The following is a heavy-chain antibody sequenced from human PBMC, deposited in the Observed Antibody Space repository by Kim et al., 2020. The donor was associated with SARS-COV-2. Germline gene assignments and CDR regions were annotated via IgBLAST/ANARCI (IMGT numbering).Heavy chain of an antibody. CDR2: IKQDGSEK. V-gene: IGHV3-7*01. Sequence: GGSLRLSCAASGFTFSSYWMSWVRQAPGKGLEWVANIKQDGSEKYYVDSVKGRFTISRDNAKNSLYLQMNSLSAEDTAVYYCARDLFPYDSSGYYYGYWGQGTLVTVSS. CDR1: GFTFSSYW. CDR3: ARDLFPYDSSGYYYGY. J-gene: IGHJ4*02. D-gene: IGHD3-22*01.